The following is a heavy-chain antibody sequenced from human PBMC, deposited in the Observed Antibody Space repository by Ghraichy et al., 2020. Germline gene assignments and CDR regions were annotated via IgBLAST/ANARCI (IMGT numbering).Heavy chain of an antibody. D-gene: IGHD4-23*01. CDR2: ITGSGRTK. J-gene: IGHJ6*02. V-gene: IGHV3-48*02. CDR3: ARGSRVVRFYYYDGMDV. CDR1: GFPFSSYS. Sequence: GGSLRLSCVGSGFPFSSYSFNWVRQSPGKGLEWVSYITGSGRTKSYADSVKGRFTLSRDNAQNSLYLQMNSLRDEDTAVYYCARGSRVVRFYYYDGMDVWGQGTTVTVSS.